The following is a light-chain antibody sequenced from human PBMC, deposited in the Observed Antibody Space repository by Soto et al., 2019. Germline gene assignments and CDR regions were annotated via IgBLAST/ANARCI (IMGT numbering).Light chain of an antibody. J-gene: IGKJ5*01. CDR1: QSVSGSD. CDR3: QQYGSSPLIN. V-gene: IGKV3-20*01. Sequence: EVVLTQSPGTLSLSPGERATLSCRASQSVSGSDLAWYQQKPGQAPRLLISGVSNRATGTPDRFSGSGSGTDFTLTISRLEPEDFAVYHCQQYGSSPLINFGQGTRLEIK. CDR2: GVS.